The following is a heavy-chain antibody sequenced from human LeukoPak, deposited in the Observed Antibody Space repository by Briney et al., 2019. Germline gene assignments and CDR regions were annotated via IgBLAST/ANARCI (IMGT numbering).Heavy chain of an antibody. CDR3: ARAILSGYPDS. J-gene: IGHJ4*02. CDR2: IYYSGST. CDR1: GGSISSYY. V-gene: IGHV4-59*01. D-gene: IGHD3-3*01. Sequence: SETLSLTCTVSGGSISSYYWSWIRPPPGKGLEWIGYIYYSGSTNYNPSLKSRVTISVDTSKNQFSLKLSSVTAADTAVYYCARAILSGYPDSWGQGTLVIVFS.